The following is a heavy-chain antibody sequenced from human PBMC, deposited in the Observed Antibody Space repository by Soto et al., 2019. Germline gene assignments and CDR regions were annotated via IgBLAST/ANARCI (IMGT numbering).Heavy chain of an antibody. Sequence: GGSLRLSCAASGFTFDDDAMHWVREAPGRGLGWCSGMSWNSGDIAYADSVKGRFTISRDNAKNSLYLQMNSLRGEDTALYYCAKDMAHEDFWGNNHRGLQVRGKGTKASVSS. CDR2: MSWNSGDI. V-gene: IGHV3-9*01. CDR1: GFTFDDDA. CDR3: AKDMAHEDFWGNNHRGLQV. J-gene: IGHJ6*04. D-gene: IGHD3-3*01.